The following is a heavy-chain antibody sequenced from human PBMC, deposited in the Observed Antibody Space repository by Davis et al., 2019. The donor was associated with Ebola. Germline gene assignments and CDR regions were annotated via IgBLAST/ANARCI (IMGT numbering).Heavy chain of an antibody. Sequence: SETLSLTCTVSGGSISSYYWGWIRQPPGKGLEWIGSIYYSGSTYYNPSLKSRVTISVDTSKNQFSLKLSSVTAADTAVYYCARLLRRGRDGYSYFDYWGQGTLVTVSS. CDR2: IYYSGST. CDR3: ARLLRRGRDGYSYFDY. V-gene: IGHV4-39*01. J-gene: IGHJ4*02. CDR1: GGSISSYY. D-gene: IGHD5-24*01.